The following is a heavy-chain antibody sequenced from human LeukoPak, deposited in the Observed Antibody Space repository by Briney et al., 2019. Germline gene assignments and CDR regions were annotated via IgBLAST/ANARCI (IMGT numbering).Heavy chain of an antibody. CDR1: GGSFSGYY. V-gene: IGHV4-34*01. CDR2: INHSGST. CDR3: ARRLLGYCSAGSCYSGYFQH. J-gene: IGHJ1*01. Sequence: SETLSLACAVYGGSFSGYYWSWIRQPPGKGLEWIGEINHSGSTNSNPSLKSRVTISVDTSKNQFSLKLSSVTAADTAMYYCARRLLGYCSAGSCYSGYFQHWGQGTLVTVSS. D-gene: IGHD2-15*01.